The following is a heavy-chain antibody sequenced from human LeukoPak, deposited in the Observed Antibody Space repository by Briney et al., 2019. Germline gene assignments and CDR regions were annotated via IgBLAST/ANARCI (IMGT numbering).Heavy chain of an antibody. CDR3: ARGPDYSNYLNWFDP. Sequence: ASVKVSCKASGGTFSSYTISWVRQAPGQGVEWMGRIIPILGISNYAQKFQGRVTITAEKSTSTAYMELSSLRSEDTAVYYCARGPDYSNYLNWFDPWGQGTLVTVSS. V-gene: IGHV1-69*02. CDR1: GGTFSSYT. D-gene: IGHD4-11*01. CDR2: IIPILGIS. J-gene: IGHJ5*02.